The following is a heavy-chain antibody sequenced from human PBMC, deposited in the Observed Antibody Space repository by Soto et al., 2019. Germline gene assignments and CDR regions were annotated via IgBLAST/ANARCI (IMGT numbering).Heavy chain of an antibody. Sequence: SETLSLTCTVSGDSISSSTYFWGWIRQPPGKGLEWIGSVDYSGTTYYNTSLRTRATINPDTSKNQFSLQLHSVTPEDTAVYYCARGSYTSTWSWGQGTLVTVSS. J-gene: IGHJ5*02. CDR2: VDYSGTT. D-gene: IGHD6-13*01. V-gene: IGHV4-39*02. CDR3: ARGSYTSTWS. CDR1: GDSISSSTYF.